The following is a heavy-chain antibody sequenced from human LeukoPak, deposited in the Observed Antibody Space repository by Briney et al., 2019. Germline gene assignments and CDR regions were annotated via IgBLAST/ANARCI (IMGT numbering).Heavy chain of an antibody. D-gene: IGHD1-26*01. CDR2: INTNTGNP. J-gene: IGHJ4*02. V-gene: IGHV7-4-1*02. CDR3: ARGFAVGASDYFDY. Sequence: GESLKISCKGSGYSFTSYWIGWVRQAPGQGLEWMGWINTNTGNPTYAQGFTGRFVFSLDTSVSTAYLQISSLKAEDTAVYYCARGFAVGASDYFDYWGQGTLVTVSS. CDR1: GYSFTSYW.